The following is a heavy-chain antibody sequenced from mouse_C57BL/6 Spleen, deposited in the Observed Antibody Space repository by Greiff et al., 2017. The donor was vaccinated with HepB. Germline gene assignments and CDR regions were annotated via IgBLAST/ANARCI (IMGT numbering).Heavy chain of an antibody. D-gene: IGHD2-4*01. Sequence: QVQLKQPGAELVKPGASVKMSCKASGYTFTSYWITWVKQRPGQGLEWIGDIYPGSGSTNYNEKFKSKATLTVDTSSSTAYMQLSSLTSEDSAVYYCASYDYDTGLDYWGQGTTLTVSS. CDR1: GYTFTSYW. CDR3: ASYDYDTGLDY. V-gene: IGHV1-55*01. J-gene: IGHJ2*01. CDR2: IYPGSGST.